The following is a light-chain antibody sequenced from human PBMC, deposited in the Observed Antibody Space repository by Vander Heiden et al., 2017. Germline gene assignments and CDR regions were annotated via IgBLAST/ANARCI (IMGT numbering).Light chain of an antibody. Sequence: ELVMTQSPATLSVSPGERATLSCRASQSIKTNLAWYQQKFGQPPRLLIHEASTRAAGVPARFSGSVSGTEFTLTISSLQSEDFAIYYCQQYNNAWTFGQGTKVEIK. CDR2: EAS. CDR3: QQYNNAWT. CDR1: QSIKTN. J-gene: IGKJ1*01. V-gene: IGKV3-15*01.